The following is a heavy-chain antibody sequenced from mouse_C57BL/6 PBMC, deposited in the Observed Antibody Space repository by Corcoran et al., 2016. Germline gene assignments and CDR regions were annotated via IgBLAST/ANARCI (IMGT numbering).Heavy chain of an antibody. J-gene: IGHJ4*01. CDR1: GYTFTDYY. D-gene: IGHD2-1*01. Sequence: EVQLQQSGPVLVKPGASVKMSCKASGYTFTDYYMNWVKQSHGKSLEWIGVINPYNGGTSYNQKFKGKATLTVDKSSSTAYMELNSPTSEDSAVYYCARGDGNYPLRAMDYWGQGTSVTVSS. CDR3: ARGDGNYPLRAMDY. V-gene: IGHV1-19*01. CDR2: INPYNGGT.